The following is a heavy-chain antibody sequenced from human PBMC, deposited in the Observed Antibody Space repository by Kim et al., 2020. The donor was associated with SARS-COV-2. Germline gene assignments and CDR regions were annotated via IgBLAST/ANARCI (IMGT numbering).Heavy chain of an antibody. V-gene: IGHV3-11*01. Sequence: TIYYADSVKGRFTISRDNAKNSLYLQMNSLRAEDTAVYYCARDLDSNYDYWGQGTLVTVSS. D-gene: IGHD4-4*01. CDR3: ARDLDSNYDY. J-gene: IGHJ4*02. CDR2: TI.